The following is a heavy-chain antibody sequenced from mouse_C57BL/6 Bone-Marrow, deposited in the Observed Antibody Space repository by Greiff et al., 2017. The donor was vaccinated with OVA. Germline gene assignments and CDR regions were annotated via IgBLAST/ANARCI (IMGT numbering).Heavy chain of an antibody. D-gene: IGHD4-1*01. CDR3: ARWKANWDDWFAY. J-gene: IGHJ3*01. V-gene: IGHV1-81*01. CDR2: IYPRSGNT. Sequence: QVQLQQPGTELVKPGASVKLSCKASGYTFTSYGISWVKQRTGQGLEWIGEIYPRSGNTYYNEKFKGKATLTADKSSSTAYMELRSLTSEDSAVYFCARWKANWDDWFAYWGQGTLVTVSA. CDR1: GYTFTSYG.